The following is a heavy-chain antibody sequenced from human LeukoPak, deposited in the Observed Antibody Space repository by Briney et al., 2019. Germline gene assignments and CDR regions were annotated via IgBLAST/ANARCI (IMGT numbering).Heavy chain of an antibody. V-gene: IGHV4-61*02. D-gene: IGHD3-22*01. CDR1: GGSISSGSYY. J-gene: IGHJ4*02. CDR3: ARAYYYDSSGYYSIFDH. Sequence: SQTLSLTCTVSGGSISSGSYYWSWIRQPAGKGLVWIGRIYTSGSTNYNPSLKSRVTISVDTSKNQFSLKLSSVTAADTAVYYCARAYYYDSSGYYSIFDHWGQGTLVTVSS. CDR2: IYTSGST.